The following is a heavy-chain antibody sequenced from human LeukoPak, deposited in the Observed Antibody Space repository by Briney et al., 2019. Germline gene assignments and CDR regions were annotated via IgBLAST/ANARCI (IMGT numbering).Heavy chain of an antibody. CDR3: ARDRSIEAAFDI. Sequence: GGSLRLSCAASGFTFSSDWMDWVRQAPGKGLLWVSRINSDGSSTTYADSVKGRFAISRDNAKNPLFLQMNSLSPEDTAVYYCARDRSIEAAFDIWGQGTMVTVSS. V-gene: IGHV3-74*03. CDR2: INSDGSST. D-gene: IGHD3-3*02. J-gene: IGHJ3*02. CDR1: GFTFSSDW.